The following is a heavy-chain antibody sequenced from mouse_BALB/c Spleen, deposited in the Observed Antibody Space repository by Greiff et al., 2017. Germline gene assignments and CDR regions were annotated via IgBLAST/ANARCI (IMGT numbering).Heavy chain of an antibody. CDR3: ARSYYGNYFDY. V-gene: IGHV1-67*01. CDR1: GYTFTDYA. CDR2: ISTYYGNT. Sequence: QVQLQQSGPELVRPGVSVKISCKGSGYTFTDYAMHWVKQSHAKSLEWIGVISTYYGNTNYNQKFKGKATMTVDKSSSTAYMELARLTSEDSAIYYGARSYYGNYFDYWGQGTTLTVSS. J-gene: IGHJ2*01. D-gene: IGHD2-10*01.